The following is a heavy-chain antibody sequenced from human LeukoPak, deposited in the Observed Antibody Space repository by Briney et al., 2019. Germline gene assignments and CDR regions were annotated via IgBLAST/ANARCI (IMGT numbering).Heavy chain of an antibody. V-gene: IGHV1-2*02. D-gene: IGHD3-10*01. CDR3: ARVPRRTMVRGVIAHPTFDY. CDR2: INPNSGAT. CDR1: GYTFTGYY. Sequence: GASVKVSCKASGYTFTGYYMHWVRQAPGQGLEWMGWINPNSGATNYAQKFQGRVTMTRDTSISTAYMELSRLRSDDTAVYYCARVPRRTMVRGVIAHPTFDYWGQGTLVTVSS. J-gene: IGHJ4*02.